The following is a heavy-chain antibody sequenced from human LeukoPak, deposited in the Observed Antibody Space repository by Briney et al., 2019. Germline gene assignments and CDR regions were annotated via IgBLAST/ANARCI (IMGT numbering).Heavy chain of an antibody. CDR1: GFTFSRDW. D-gene: IGHD5-12*01. V-gene: IGHV3-7*05. CDR2: IKQEGSEK. J-gene: IGHJ4*02. CDR3: ASTGLEARYSYFDN. Sequence: GGSLRLSCAVSGFTFSRDWMSWVGQAPGKGLEWVANIKQEGSEKSYVESAKGRFTISRDNAKNSLYLQMNSLRAEDTAVYYCASTGLEARYSYFDNWGQGTLATVSS.